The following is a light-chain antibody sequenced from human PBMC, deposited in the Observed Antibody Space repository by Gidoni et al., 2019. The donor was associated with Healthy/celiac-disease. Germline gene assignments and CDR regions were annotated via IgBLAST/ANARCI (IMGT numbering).Light chain of an antibody. Sequence: EIVLTQSPGTLSLSPGERATLSCRASQSVSSSYLAWYQQKPGQAPRLLIYGASSRATGIPDRFSGSGSGTDFTLTISRLEPEDFAVYYCQQYGSSPSFTFGPWDQSGYQT. V-gene: IGKV3-20*01. CDR2: GAS. CDR3: QQYGSSPSFT. CDR1: QSVSSSY. J-gene: IGKJ3*01.